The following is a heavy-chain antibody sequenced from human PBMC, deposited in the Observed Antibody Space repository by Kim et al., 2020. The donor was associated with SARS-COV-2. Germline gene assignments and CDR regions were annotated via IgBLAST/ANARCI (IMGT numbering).Heavy chain of an antibody. CDR1: GGTFSSYA. CDR3: ARGPIEGGGSSDYYYGMDV. D-gene: IGHD2-15*01. CDR2: IIPIFGTA. J-gene: IGHJ6*02. V-gene: IGHV1-69*13. Sequence: SVKVSCKASGGTFSSYAISWVRQAPGQGLEWMGGIIPIFGTANYAQKFQGRVTITADESTSTAYMELSSLRSEDTAVYYCARGPIEGGGSSDYYYGMDVWGQGTTVAVSS.